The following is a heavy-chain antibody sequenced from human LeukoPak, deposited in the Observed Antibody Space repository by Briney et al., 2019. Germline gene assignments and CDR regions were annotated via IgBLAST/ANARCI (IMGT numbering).Heavy chain of an antibody. V-gene: IGHV1-2*02. CDR3: ARAEYSSGWSPEVFDY. J-gene: IGHJ4*02. D-gene: IGHD6-19*01. CDR1: GYTFTGYY. CDR2: INPNSGGT. Sequence: GASVKVSCKASGYTFTGYYMHWVRQAAGQGLEWRGWINPNSGGTNYAQKFQGRVTMTRDTSISTAYMELSRLRSDDTAVYYCARAEYSSGWSPEVFDYWGQGTLVTVSS.